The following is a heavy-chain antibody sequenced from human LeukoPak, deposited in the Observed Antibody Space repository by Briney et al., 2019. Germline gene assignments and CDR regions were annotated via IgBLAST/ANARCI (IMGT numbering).Heavy chain of an antibody. CDR1: GFTFSSYE. V-gene: IGHV3-48*03. J-gene: IGHJ4*02. D-gene: IGHD1-1*01. CDR3: ARGGGIVQLDSGIDY. CDR2: ISSSGSTI. Sequence: LSGGSLRLSCAASGFTFSSYEMNWVRRAPGKGLEWVSYISSSGSTIYYADSVKGRFTISRDNAKNSLYLQMNSLRAEDTAVYYCARGGGIVQLDSGIDYWGQGTLVTVSS.